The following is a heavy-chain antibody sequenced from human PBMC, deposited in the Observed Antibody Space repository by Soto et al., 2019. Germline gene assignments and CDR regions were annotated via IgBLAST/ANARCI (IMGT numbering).Heavy chain of an antibody. Sequence: PGGSLRLSCAASGFTFSSYAMSWVRQAPGKGLEWVSAISGSGGSTYYADSVKGRSTISRDNSKNTLYLQMNSLRAEDTAVYYCAKADGVFTITGYWGQGTLVTVSS. D-gene: IGHD1-20*01. CDR3: AKADGVFTITGY. CDR1: GFTFSSYA. V-gene: IGHV3-23*01. J-gene: IGHJ4*02. CDR2: ISGSGGST.